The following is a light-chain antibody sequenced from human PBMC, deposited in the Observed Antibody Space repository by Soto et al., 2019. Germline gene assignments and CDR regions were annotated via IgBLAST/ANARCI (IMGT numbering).Light chain of an antibody. CDR2: DTS. CDR3: HQYNDWPPSWT. J-gene: IGKJ1*01. V-gene: IGKV3-15*01. CDR1: QSISSN. Sequence: EIVMTQSPATLPVSPGERATPASRSSQSISSNLAWSQQKPGQAPRLLIYDTSTRATGISARFSGSGSGAHFTLTISGLQSEDFAVGYCHQYNDWPPSWTFGPGTQVDIK.